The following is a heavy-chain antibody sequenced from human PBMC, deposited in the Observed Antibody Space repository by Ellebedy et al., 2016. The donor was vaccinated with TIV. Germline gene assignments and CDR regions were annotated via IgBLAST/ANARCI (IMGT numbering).Heavy chain of an antibody. D-gene: IGHD3-10*01. Sequence: SCXASGGTFSTYAMSWVRQAPGKGLEWVSAISADGNTYYADSVKGRFTISRDNSNNMLYLQMNSLRAEDTAVYYCAAREDGSGLYWGQGTLVTVSS. CDR2: ISADGNT. V-gene: IGHV3-23*01. CDR3: AAREDGSGLY. J-gene: IGHJ4*02. CDR1: GGTFSTYA.